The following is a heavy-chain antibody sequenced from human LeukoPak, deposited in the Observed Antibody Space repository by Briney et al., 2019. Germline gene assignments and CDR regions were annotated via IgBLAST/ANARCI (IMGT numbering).Heavy chain of an antibody. CDR1: GYTFTNYD. Sequence: ASVKVSCKASGYTFTNYDISWVRQAPGQGLEWMGWISAYNGNANYAQKLQGRVSMTTDTSTSTAYMELRSLRSDDTAVYYCARVNPGYSSGWYGYYFDYWGQGTLVTVSS. D-gene: IGHD6-19*01. J-gene: IGHJ4*02. CDR3: ARVNPGYSSGWYGYYFDY. CDR2: ISAYNGNA. V-gene: IGHV1-18*04.